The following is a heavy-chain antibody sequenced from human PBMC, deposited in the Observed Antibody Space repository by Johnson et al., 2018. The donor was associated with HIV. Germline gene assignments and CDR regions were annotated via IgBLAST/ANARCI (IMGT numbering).Heavy chain of an antibody. Sequence: VQLVESGGGLVQPGGSLRLSCAASGFTVSSNYMSWVRQAPGKGLEWVSFIRSKAYGGTTEYAASVKGIFTISRDDSKSIAYLQMKSLKTEDTAVYYCAKTYYYDSSGSRAFDIWGQGTMVTVSS. CDR2: IRSKAYGGTT. CDR1: GFTVSSNY. V-gene: IGHV3-71*04. J-gene: IGHJ3*02. CDR3: AKTYYYDSSGSRAFDI. D-gene: IGHD3-22*01.